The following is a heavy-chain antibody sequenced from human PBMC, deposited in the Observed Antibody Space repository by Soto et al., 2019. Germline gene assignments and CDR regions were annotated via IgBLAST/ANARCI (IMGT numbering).Heavy chain of an antibody. CDR1: GFTFSSYA. J-gene: IGHJ1*01. D-gene: IGHD6-13*01. CDR3: AKDSSSWYNGHFQH. Sequence: PGGSLRLSCAASGFTFSSYAMSWVRQAPGKGQEWVSAISGSGGSTYYADSVKGRFTISRDNSKNTLYLQMNSLRAEDTAVYYCAKDSSSWYNGHFQHWGQGTLGTVSS. CDR2: ISGSGGST. V-gene: IGHV3-23*01.